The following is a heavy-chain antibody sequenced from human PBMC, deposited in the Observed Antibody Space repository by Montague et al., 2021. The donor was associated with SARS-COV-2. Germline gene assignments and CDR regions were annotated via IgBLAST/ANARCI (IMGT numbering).Heavy chain of an antibody. D-gene: IGHD3-22*01. CDR1: GGSFSGYY. V-gene: IGHV4-34*01. J-gene: IGHJ6*03. CDR2: IYHTGST. Sequence: SETLSLTCAVYGGSFSGYYWSWIRQPPGKGLEWIGEIYHTGSTNYNPSLKSRVTISVDTSKNQSSLKLRSVTAADTAVYYCARGRIELSMIVVVMTGASYYMDVWGKGTTVTVPS. CDR3: ARGRIELSMIVVVMTGASYYMDV.